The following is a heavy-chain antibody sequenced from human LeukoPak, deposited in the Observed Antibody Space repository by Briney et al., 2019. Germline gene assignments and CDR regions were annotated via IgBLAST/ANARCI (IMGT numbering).Heavy chain of an antibody. V-gene: IGHV1-8*02. CDR1: GYTFTGYY. CDR3: ARGRRAAALDFDY. Sequence: ASVKVSCKASGYTFTGYYMHWVRQAPGQGLEWMGWMNPNSGNTGYAQKFQGRVTMTRNTSISTAYMELSSLRSEDTAVYYCARGRRAAALDFDYWGQGTLVTVSS. CDR2: MNPNSGNT. J-gene: IGHJ4*02. D-gene: IGHD6-13*01.